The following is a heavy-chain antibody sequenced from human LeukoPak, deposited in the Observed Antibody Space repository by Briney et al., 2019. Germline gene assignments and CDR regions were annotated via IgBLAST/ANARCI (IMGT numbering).Heavy chain of an antibody. CDR1: GFTFGDYP. V-gene: IGHV3-49*03. CDR2: IRNLAYGGTT. CDR3: AREVRISGDAFDI. J-gene: IGHJ3*02. D-gene: IGHD3-3*02. Sequence: GGSLRLSCTTSGFTFGDYPMSWFRQAPGKGLEWVGFIRNLAYGGTTEYAASVKGRFSVSRDDSKSIAYLQMDSLQTEDTALYYCAREVRISGDAFDIWGQGTKVTVSS.